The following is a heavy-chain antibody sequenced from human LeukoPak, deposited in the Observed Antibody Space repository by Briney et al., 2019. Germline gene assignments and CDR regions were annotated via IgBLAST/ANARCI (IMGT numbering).Heavy chain of an antibody. D-gene: IGHD6-19*01. J-gene: IGHJ4*02. Sequence: PGRSLRLSCAASGFTFSSYAMHWVRQAPGKGLEWVAVISYDGSNKYYADSVKGRFTISRDNSKNTLYLQMNSLRAEDTAVYYCARDPEQDIAVAGFDYWGQGTLVTVSS. CDR2: ISYDGSNK. CDR1: GFTFSSYA. V-gene: IGHV3-30*04. CDR3: ARDPEQDIAVAGFDY.